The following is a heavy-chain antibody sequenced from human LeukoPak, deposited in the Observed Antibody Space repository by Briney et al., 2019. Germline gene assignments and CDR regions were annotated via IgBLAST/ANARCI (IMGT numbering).Heavy chain of an antibody. CDR2: IYYSGST. CDR3: AILRRAYGGRFFDY. V-gene: IGHV4-59*08. CDR1: GSSISSYY. Sequence: SETLSLTCTVSGSSISSYYWSWTRQPPGKVLEWIGYIYYSGSTNYNPSLKSRVTISVDTSKTQFSLKLSSVTAADTAVYYCAILRRAYGGRFFDYWGQGTLVTVSS. D-gene: IGHD4-17*01. J-gene: IGHJ4*02.